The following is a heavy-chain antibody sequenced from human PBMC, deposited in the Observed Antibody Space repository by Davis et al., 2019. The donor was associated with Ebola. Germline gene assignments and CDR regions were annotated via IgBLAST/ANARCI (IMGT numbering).Heavy chain of an antibody. D-gene: IGHD1-14*01. Sequence: MPSETLSLTFAVYGGSFSGYYWSWIRQPPGKGLEWIGEINHSGSTNYNPSLKSRVTISVDTSKNQFSLKLSSVTAADTAVYYCARGTGTTKRHYYYYGMDVWGQGTTVTVSS. J-gene: IGHJ6*02. CDR3: ARGTGTTKRHYYYYGMDV. CDR1: GGSFSGYY. V-gene: IGHV4-34*01. CDR2: INHSGST.